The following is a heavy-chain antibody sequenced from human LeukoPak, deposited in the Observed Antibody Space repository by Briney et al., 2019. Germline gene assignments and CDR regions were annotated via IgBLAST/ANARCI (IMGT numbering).Heavy chain of an antibody. D-gene: IGHD3-16*01. CDR1: GYTFTSYG. J-gene: IGHJ4*02. CDR2: ISAYNGNT. CDR3: ARSGWGLGELTMDFDY. V-gene: IGHV1-18*01. Sequence: ASVKVSCKASGYTFTSYGISWVRQAPGQGLEWMGWISAYNGNTNYAQKLQGRVTMTTDTSTSTAYMELRSLRSDDTAVYYCARSGWGLGELTMDFDYWGQGTLVTVSS.